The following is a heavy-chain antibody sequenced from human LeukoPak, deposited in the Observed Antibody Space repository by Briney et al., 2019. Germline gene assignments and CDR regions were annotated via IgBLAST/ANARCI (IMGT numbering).Heavy chain of an antibody. CDR2: IWYDGSNK. Sequence: SGGSLRLSCAASGFTFSSYGMHWVRQAPGKGLEWVAVIWYDGSNKYYADSVKGRFTISRDNSKNTLYLQMNSLRAEDTAVYYCAKDKGYSGYGLFDYWGQGTLVTVSS. CDR1: GFTFSSYG. J-gene: IGHJ4*02. V-gene: IGHV3-33*06. D-gene: IGHD5-12*01. CDR3: AKDKGYSGYGLFDY.